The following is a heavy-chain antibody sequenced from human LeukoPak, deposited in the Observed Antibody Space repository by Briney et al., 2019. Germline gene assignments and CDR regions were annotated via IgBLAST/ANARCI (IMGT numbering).Heavy chain of an antibody. CDR3: AKGNRYSSSGYFDY. J-gene: IGHJ4*02. CDR2: ISGSGGST. V-gene: IGHV3-23*01. Sequence: GGSLRLSCAASGFTFSSYAMSWVRQAPGKGLEGVSAISGSGGSTYYADSVKGRFTISRDNSKNTLYLQMNSLSAEDTAVYYCAKGNRYSSSGYFDYWGQGTLVTVSS. CDR1: GFTFSSYA. D-gene: IGHD6-6*01.